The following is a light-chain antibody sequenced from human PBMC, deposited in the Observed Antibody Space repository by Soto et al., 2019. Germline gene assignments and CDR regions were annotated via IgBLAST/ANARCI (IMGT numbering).Light chain of an antibody. CDR1: QSVSSN. CDR3: QQYNNWGT. J-gene: IGKJ1*01. Sequence: ERVMTQSPATLSVSPGERATLSCRASQSVSSNLAWYQQKPGQAPRLLIYGASTRASGIPARFSGSGSVTEFTLTISSLQFEDFAVYYCQQYNNWGTFGQGTKVEIK. V-gene: IGKV3-15*01. CDR2: GAS.